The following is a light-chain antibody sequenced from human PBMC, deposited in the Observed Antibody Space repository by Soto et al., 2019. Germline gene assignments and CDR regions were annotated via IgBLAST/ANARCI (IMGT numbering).Light chain of an antibody. Sequence: DIQMTQSPSTLSASVGDRVTVTCRASQSIGNWLAWYQQKPGKAPNLLIYKASTLESGAPSRFSGSGSGTEFIFTISSLQPDDFATYYCQHYNSYSEAFGQGTKVELK. V-gene: IGKV1-5*03. CDR3: QHYNSYSEA. J-gene: IGKJ1*01. CDR2: KAS. CDR1: QSIGNW.